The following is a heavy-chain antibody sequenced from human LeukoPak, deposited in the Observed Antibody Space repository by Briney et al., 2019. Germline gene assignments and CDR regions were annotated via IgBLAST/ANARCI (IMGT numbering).Heavy chain of an antibody. CDR1: GFTFSSYG. J-gene: IGHJ6*02. V-gene: IGHV3-30*03. CDR3: ARDQGTCGGDCYPYGMDV. CDR2: ISYDGSNK. Sequence: PGGSLRLSCAASGFTFSSYGMHWVRQAPGKGLEWVAVISYDGSNKYYADSVKGRLTISRDNSKNTLYLQMNSLRAEDTAVYYCARDQGTCGGDCYPYGMDVWGQGTTVTVSS. D-gene: IGHD2-21*02.